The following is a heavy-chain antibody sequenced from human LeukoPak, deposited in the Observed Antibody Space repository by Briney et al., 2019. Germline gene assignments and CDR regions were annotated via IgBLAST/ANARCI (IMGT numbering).Heavy chain of an antibody. CDR3: AREHFSGGSCYHHY. V-gene: IGHV1-2*02. D-gene: IGHD2-15*01. J-gene: IGHJ4*02. Sequence: ASVKVSCKASGYTFTGYYMHWVRQAPGQRLEWMGWINPNSGGTNYAQKFQGRVTMTRDTSISTAYMELSRLRSDDTAVYYCAREHFSGGSCYHHYWGQGTLVTVSS. CDR2: INPNSGGT. CDR1: GYTFTGYY.